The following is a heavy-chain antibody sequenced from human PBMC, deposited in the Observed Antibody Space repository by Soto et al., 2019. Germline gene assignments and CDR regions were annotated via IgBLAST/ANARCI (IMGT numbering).Heavy chain of an antibody. CDR2: VSYDGSNK. CDR1: GFTFSLFA. D-gene: IGHD6-19*01. V-gene: IGHV3-30-3*01. CDR3: ARDRYSSGYDAFDI. J-gene: IGHJ3*02. Sequence: GGSLRLSCAASGFTFSLFAMHWVRQAPGKGLEWVAGVSYDGSNKYYADSVKGRFTISRDNSKTTLYLQMNSLRAEDTAVYYCARDRYSSGYDAFDIWGQGTMVTVSS.